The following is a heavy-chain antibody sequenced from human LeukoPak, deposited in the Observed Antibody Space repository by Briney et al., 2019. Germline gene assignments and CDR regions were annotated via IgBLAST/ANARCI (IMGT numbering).Heavy chain of an antibody. CDR1: GFTFSSYG. CDR3: VRGVGVSRFNYLDP. D-gene: IGHD1-7*01. CDR2: IQYDGSKT. J-gene: IGHJ5*02. V-gene: IGHV3-33*05. Sequence: GGSLRLSCAASGFTFSSYGMHWVRQAPGKGLEWITAIQYDGSKTYYADSVKGRFTISRDNSKNTLYLQMNSLRDDDTAVYYCVRGVGVSRFNYLDPWGQGTLVIVSS.